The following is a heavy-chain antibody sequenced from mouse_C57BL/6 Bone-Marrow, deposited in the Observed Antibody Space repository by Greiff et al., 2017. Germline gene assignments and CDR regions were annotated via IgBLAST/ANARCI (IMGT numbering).Heavy chain of an antibody. CDR1: GFTFSSYG. V-gene: IGHV5-6*02. CDR3: ARRGRTSARDY. CDR2: FSRGGSYT. J-gene: IGHJ4*01. D-gene: IGHD5-1*01. Sequence: EVNLVESGGDLVKPGGSLKLSCAASGFTFSSYGMSWVRQTPDTRLEWVATFSRGGSYTYYPDTVKGRFTISRDNAKNTLYLQMSSLKTEDTSMYYCARRGRTSARDYWGQGTSVTVSS.